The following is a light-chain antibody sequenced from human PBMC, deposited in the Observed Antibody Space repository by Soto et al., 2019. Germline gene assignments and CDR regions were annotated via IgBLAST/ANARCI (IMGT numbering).Light chain of an antibody. CDR2: GAS. CDR1: QSFSSS. Sequence: EIVMTQSPATLSVSPGERATLSCRASQSFSSSLAWYQQKPGQAPRLLIYGASTRATDIPARFSGSGSGTDFTLTISSLQSEDFAVYSCQQYNNWPITFGQGTRLEIK. CDR3: QQYNNWPIT. V-gene: IGKV3-15*01. J-gene: IGKJ5*01.